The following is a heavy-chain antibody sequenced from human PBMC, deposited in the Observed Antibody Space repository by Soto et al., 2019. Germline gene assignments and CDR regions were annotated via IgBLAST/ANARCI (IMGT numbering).Heavy chain of an antibody. CDR3: ASPVAFDIVVVPAANPPMDV. J-gene: IGHJ6*02. D-gene: IGHD2-2*01. V-gene: IGHV3-33*01. CDR2: IWYGGSNK. CDR1: GFTFSSYG. Sequence: PGGSLSLSCAASGFTFSSYGMHWVRQAPGKGLERVAVIWYGGSNKYYADSVKGRFTISRDNSKNTLYLQMNSLRAEDTAVYYCASPVAFDIVVVPAANPPMDVWGQGTTVTVSS.